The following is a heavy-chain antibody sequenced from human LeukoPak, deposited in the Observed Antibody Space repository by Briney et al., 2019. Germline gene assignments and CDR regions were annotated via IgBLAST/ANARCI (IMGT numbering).Heavy chain of an antibody. CDR1: GDCKTTPNF. Sequence: PSETLSLPCSLCGDCKTTPNFRGRVRQAPGQGLEWIGEVSLSGLTNYNSSLSSRVTISLDRAQKHLSLNLRSVTAADTAIYYYSSKNGSFPPFGFWGQGTVVTVSS. D-gene: IGHD3-10*01. CDR2: VSLSGLT. V-gene: IGHV4-4*02. CDR3: SSKNGSFPPFGF. J-gene: IGHJ4*02.